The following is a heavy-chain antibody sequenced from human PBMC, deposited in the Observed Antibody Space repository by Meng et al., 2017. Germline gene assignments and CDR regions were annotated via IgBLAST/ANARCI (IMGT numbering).Heavy chain of an antibody. V-gene: IGHV4-34*01. J-gene: IGHJ5*02. CDR3: ARKFTMVRGIYNWFDP. Sequence: QVDPPLWAAGLLNPSETLTRAGAVYCGAFSGYYWSWHLQPPGKGLECIGEINHSGSTNYNPSLKSRVTISVDTSKNQFSLKLSSVTAAVTAVYYCARKFTMVRGIYNWFDPWGQGTLVTVSS. D-gene: IGHD3-10*01. CDR2: INHSGST. CDR1: CGAFSGYY.